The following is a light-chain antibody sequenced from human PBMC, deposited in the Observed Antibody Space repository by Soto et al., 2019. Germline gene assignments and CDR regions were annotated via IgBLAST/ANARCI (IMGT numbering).Light chain of an antibody. V-gene: IGLV2-14*01. CDR1: SGDVGGSNS. CDR3: SSYTSVSTLV. Sequence: QSALTKPASVSGSPGQSITISCTGTSGDVGGSNSVSWYQHHPGKAPKLMIYDVNNRPSGVSNRFSGSKSGNTASLTISGLQPDDEADYYCSSYTSVSTLVFGGGT. J-gene: IGLJ3*02. CDR2: DVN.